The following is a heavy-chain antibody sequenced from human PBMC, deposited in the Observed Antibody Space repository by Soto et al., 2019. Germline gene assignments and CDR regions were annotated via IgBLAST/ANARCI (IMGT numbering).Heavy chain of an antibody. J-gene: IGHJ5*02. Sequence: PSETLSLTCNLSCDSINYYYWTWIRQPPGKGLEWIGYIDYTGTAEYNPSLKSRVTISVDTSKNQFSLNLTSVTAADTAVYYCTRDVYMFDPWGQGTMVTVSS. CDR2: IDYTGTA. CDR3: TRDVYMFDP. V-gene: IGHV4-59*01. CDR1: CDSINYYY.